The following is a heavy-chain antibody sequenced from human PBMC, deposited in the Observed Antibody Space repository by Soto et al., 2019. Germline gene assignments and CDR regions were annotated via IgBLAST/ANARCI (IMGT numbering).Heavy chain of an antibody. Sequence: QVQLQQWGAGLLKPSETLSLTCAVYGWSFSGYYWSWLRQPPGKGLEWIGEINHSGGTNYNPSVQSRVTISVDTSKNQFPLKLSSVTAADTAVYYWARCLTGLLAFDIWGQGTMVTVSS. CDR2: INHSGGT. V-gene: IGHV4-34*01. D-gene: IGHD3-9*01. J-gene: IGHJ3*02. CDR1: GWSFSGYY. CDR3: ARCLTGLLAFDI.